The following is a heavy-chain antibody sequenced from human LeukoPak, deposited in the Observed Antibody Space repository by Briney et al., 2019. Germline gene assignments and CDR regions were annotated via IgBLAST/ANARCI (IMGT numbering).Heavy chain of an antibody. CDR1: GFTFDDYT. Sequence: GGSLRLSCAASGFTFDDYTMHWVRHAPGKDLEWVSLISWDGGSTYYADSVKGRFTISRDNSKNSLYLQMNSLRAEDTAVYYCAKLGHGGADPPPGYWGQGTLVTVSS. V-gene: IGHV3-43*01. CDR2: ISWDGGST. J-gene: IGHJ4*02. D-gene: IGHD1-26*01. CDR3: AKLGHGGADPPPGY.